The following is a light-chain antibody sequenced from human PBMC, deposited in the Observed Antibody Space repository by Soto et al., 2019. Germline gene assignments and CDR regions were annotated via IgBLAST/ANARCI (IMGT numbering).Light chain of an antibody. CDR2: GAS. Sequence: EIVLTQSPGTLSLSPGDRATLSCRASQSVSSSYLAWYQQKPGQAPRLLIYGASSRATGIPDRFSGRGSGTDFTLTSSGLEAEDSEVYYCQQNSNSRGTFGQGTKVEIK. CDR3: QQNSNSRGT. V-gene: IGKV3-20*01. CDR1: QSVSSSY. J-gene: IGKJ1*01.